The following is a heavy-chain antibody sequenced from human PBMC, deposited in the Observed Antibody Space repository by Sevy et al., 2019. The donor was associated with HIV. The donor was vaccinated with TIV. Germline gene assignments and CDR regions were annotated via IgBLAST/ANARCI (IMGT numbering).Heavy chain of an antibody. Sequence: SETLSLTCTVSGDSIISSHYSWGWIRQPPGKGLEWIGTFSHSGSAYYSPSLKSRVTISVDTSTNHFSLKLTSVTAADTSVYYCARLHPGEEAGGWFDPWGQGTLVTVSS. CDR1: GDSIISSHYS. D-gene: IGHD3-16*01. CDR2: FSHSGSA. J-gene: IGHJ5*02. V-gene: IGHV4-39*02. CDR3: ARLHPGEEAGGWFDP.